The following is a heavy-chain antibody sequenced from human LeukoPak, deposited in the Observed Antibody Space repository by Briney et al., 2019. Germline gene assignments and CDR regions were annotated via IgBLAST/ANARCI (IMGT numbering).Heavy chain of an antibody. CDR2: IYYSGST. CDR1: GGSISSYY. V-gene: IGHV4-30-4*01. Sequence: TSSETLSLTCTVSGGSISSYYWSWIRQPPGKGLEWIGYIYYSGSTYYNPSLKSRVTISVGTSKNQFSLKLSSVTAADTAVYYCARVLESMVRGHFDYWGQGTLVTVSS. D-gene: IGHD3-10*01. CDR3: ARVLESMVRGHFDY. J-gene: IGHJ4*02.